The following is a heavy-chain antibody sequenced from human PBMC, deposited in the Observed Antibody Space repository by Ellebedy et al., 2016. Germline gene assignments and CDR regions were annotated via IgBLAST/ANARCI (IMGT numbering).Heavy chain of an antibody. CDR3: AKEDYYDSSGPFDY. CDR2: ISGSGTGT. J-gene: IGHJ4*02. V-gene: IGHV3-23*01. D-gene: IGHD3-22*01. CDR1: GFTFSSYA. Sequence: GGSLRLSCAASGFTFSSYAMSWVRQAPGKGLEWVSAISGSGTGTYYADSVKGRFTISRDNSKTTLYLQMNSLRAEDTAVYYCAKEDYYDSSGPFDYWGQGTLVTVSS.